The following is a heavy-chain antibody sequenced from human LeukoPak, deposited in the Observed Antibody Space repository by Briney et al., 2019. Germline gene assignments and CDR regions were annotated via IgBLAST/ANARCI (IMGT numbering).Heavy chain of an antibody. Sequence: SETLSLTCTVSGGSISSSSYYWGWIRQPPGKGLEWIGSIYYSGSTYYNPSLKSRVTISVDTSKNQFSLKLSSVTAADTAVYYCAREAYSSGWANWFDPWGQGTLVTVSS. V-gene: IGHV4-39*07. CDR2: IYYSGST. D-gene: IGHD6-19*01. CDR1: GGSISSSSYY. J-gene: IGHJ5*02. CDR3: AREAYSSGWANWFDP.